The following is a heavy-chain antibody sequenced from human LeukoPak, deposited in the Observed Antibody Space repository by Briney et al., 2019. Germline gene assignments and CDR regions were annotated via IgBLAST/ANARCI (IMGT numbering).Heavy chain of an antibody. D-gene: IGHD3-10*01. Sequence: GGSLRLSCAASGFTFSSYEMNWVRQAPGKGLEWVSFISNNGDTRTYVDSVEGRFTISRDNAKKSLYMQMNSLRAEDTAVYYCARGAWFESFDYWGQGTLVTVSS. V-gene: IGHV3-48*03. J-gene: IGHJ4*02. CDR3: ARGAWFESFDY. CDR2: ISNNGDTR. CDR1: GFTFSSYE.